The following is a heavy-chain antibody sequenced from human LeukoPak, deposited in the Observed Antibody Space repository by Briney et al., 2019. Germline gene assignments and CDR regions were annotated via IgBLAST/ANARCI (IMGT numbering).Heavy chain of an antibody. D-gene: IGHD1-26*01. Sequence: ASVRVSWKASGNSFTGYYLHWVRQAPGQGLEWMGWMSPDSDGTNFAQNFQGRVSTTRDTSIRTVYLELRSLRADDTAVYYCANQEGIGAPGAWFDNWGQGTLVTVSS. CDR3: ANQEGIGAPGAWFDN. J-gene: IGHJ4*02. CDR2: MSPDSDGT. V-gene: IGHV1-2*02. CDR1: GNSFTGYY.